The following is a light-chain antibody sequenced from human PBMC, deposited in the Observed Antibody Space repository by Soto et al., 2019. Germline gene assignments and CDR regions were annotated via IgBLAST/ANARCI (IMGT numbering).Light chain of an antibody. V-gene: IGLV2-8*01. CDR2: EVS. CDR1: SSDVGDYNH. J-gene: IGLJ1*01. CDR3: SSYASSNNFYV. Sequence: QSVLTQPPSASGSPGQSVTISCTGTSSDVGDYNHVSWYQQHPGKAPKLLIYEVSKRPSGVPDRFSGSKSGNTASLTVSGLQAEDEADYYCSSYASSNNFYVFGTGTKVTVL.